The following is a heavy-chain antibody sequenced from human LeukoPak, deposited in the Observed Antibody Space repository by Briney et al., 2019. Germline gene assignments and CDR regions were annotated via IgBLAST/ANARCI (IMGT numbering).Heavy chain of an antibody. D-gene: IGHD1-26*01. V-gene: IGHV3-23*01. Sequence: QPGGSLRLSCAASGFTFSSYAMSWVRQAPGKGLEWVSAISGSGGSTYYGDSVKGRFTISRDNSKNTLYLQMNSLRVEDTAVYYCANPARGSYLIDYWGQGTLVTVSS. CDR3: ANPARGSYLIDY. CDR1: GFTFSSYA. J-gene: IGHJ4*02. CDR2: ISGSGGST.